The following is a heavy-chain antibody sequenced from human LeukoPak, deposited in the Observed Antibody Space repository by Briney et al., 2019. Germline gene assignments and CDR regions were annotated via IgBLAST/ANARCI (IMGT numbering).Heavy chain of an antibody. V-gene: IGHV3-23*01. D-gene: IGHD3-22*01. J-gene: IGHJ4*02. CDR2: ISGTAART. CDR3: ARSHSSDHPDLDY. CDR1: GFTSTIYG. Sequence: PGGSLRLSCTASGFTSTIYGMTWVRQAPGEGLEWVATISGTAARTYYADSAKGRFTISRDSSKNTVDLQMNSLRAEDTPVYYCARSHSSDHPDLDYWGQGTLVTVSS.